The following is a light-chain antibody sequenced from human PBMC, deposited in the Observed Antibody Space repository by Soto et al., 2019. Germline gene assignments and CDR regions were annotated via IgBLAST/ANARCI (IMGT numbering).Light chain of an antibody. CDR1: HSVNNS. V-gene: IGKV3-20*01. CDR2: GAS. J-gene: IGKJ3*01. Sequence: EVVLTQSPGTLSLSPGDRATLSCRASHSVNNSLAWYQQKPGQPPRLVLYGASSRATGIPDRFSGSGSGTDFTLIISRLEPEDFAVFYWQQYGTSARGFGPGTKLEIK. CDR3: QQYGTSARG.